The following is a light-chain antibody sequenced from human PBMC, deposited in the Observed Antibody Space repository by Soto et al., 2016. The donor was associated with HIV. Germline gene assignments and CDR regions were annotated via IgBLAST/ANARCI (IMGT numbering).Light chain of an antibody. CDR3: QVWDTSGDHFVV. Sequence: SYELTQPPSVSVAPGKTARIPCGGNNIGSKSVHWYQQKPGQAPVLVVYDDSDRPSGIPERFSGSTSGNTATLTISRVEAGDEADFYCQVWDTSGDHFVVFGGGTKLTV. V-gene: IGLV3-21*03. CDR1: NIGSKS. CDR2: DDS. J-gene: IGLJ2*01.